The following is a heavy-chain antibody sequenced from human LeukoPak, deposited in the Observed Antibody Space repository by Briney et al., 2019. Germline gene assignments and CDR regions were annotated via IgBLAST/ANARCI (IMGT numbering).Heavy chain of an antibody. D-gene: IGHD5-18*01. CDR1: GFTFSSYW. CDR3: ARGVDTATTFDY. CDR2: IKQDGSEK. Sequence: GGSLRLSCAASGFTFSSYWMSWVRQAPGKGLEWVANIKQDGSEKYYVDSVKGRFTFSRDNAKNSLFLQVNSLRAKDTAVYYCARGVDTATTFDYWGQGTLVTV. J-gene: IGHJ4*02. V-gene: IGHV3-7*04.